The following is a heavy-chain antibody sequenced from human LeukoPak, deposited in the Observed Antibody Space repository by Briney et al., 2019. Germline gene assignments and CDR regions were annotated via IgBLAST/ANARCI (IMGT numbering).Heavy chain of an antibody. CDR3: SRNPEMEYWFDP. V-gene: IGHV3-30-3*01. J-gene: IGHJ5*02. CDR2: ISYDGSNK. Sequence: GGSLRLSCAASGFTFSSYAMHWVRQAPGKGLEWVAVISYDGSNKYYADSVKGRFTISRDNSKSTLFLQMNSLGTGDTAMYYCSRNPEMEYWFDPWGQGTLVTVSS. D-gene: IGHD1-1*01. CDR1: GFTFSSYA.